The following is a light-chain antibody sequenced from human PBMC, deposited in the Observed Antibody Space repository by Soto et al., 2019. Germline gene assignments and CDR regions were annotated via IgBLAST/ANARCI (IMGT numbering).Light chain of an antibody. CDR1: QGIRND. CDR3: LQDYNYPWT. V-gene: IGKV1-6*01. CDR2: AAS. Sequence: AIPMTQSPSSLSASVGDRVTITCRASQGIRNDLGWYQQKPGKAPKLVIYAASSLQSGVPSRFSGSGSGTDFTLTISSLQPEDFATYCCLQDYNYPWTFGQGTKVEIK. J-gene: IGKJ1*01.